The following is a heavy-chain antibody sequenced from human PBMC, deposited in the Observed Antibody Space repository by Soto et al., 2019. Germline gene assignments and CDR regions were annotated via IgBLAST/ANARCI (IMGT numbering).Heavy chain of an antibody. V-gene: IGHV1-46*01. CDR2: INPSVGST. Sequence: VSVKLSCKGSGYTFTSYYMHRLRHAPGQGLEWKGIINPSVGSTSYAKKCQGRVTMTRDTYTSKVYMELSSLRSEDTAVYYCARDHANSGYYFSARYFDYWGQGSLDTVTS. D-gene: IGHD3-22*01. CDR1: GYTFTSYY. CDR3: ARDHANSGYYFSARYFDY. J-gene: IGHJ4*02.